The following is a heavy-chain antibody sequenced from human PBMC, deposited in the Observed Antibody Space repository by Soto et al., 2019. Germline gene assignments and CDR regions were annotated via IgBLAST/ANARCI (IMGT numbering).Heavy chain of an antibody. J-gene: IGHJ4*02. D-gene: IGHD3-10*01. CDR1: GFTFSSYA. CDR2: ISYDGSNK. CDR3: ARGITMVRGVFEY. V-gene: IGHV3-30-3*01. Sequence: XGSLRLSCASSGFTFSSYAMHCVRQSPGKGLEWVAVISYDGSNKYYADSVKGRFTISRDNSKNTLYLQMNSLRAEDTAVYYCARGITMVRGVFEYWGQGTLDIVS.